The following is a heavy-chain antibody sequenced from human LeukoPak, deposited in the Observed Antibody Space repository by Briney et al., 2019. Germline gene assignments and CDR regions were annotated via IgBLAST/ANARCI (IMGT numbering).Heavy chain of an antibody. V-gene: IGHV4-38-2*02. CDR1: GHSIINSYY. D-gene: IGHD3-22*01. CDR3: ARAVDSSGFSCFQH. Sequence: SETLSLTCTVSGHSIINSYYWGWIRQPPGKGLEWIGSIYHTGSTYYNPSLKSRLTISIDTSKNQFSLKLKSVTAADTAVYYCARAVDSSGFSCFQHWGQGTLVTVSS. J-gene: IGHJ1*01. CDR2: IYHTGST.